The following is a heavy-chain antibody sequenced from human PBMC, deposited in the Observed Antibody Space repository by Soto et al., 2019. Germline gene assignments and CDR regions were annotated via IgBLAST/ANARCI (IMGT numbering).Heavy chain of an antibody. J-gene: IGHJ4*02. D-gene: IGHD3-22*01. CDR1: VCTFSRYA. CDR2: ISGSGGST. CDR3: AQEGGLYDSSGYYTY. Sequence: VGSLRLSCASSVCTFSRYAMSWVRHSPGKGLEWVSGISGSGGSTYYADSVKGRFTISRDNSKSTLYLQMNRLRAEDTAVYYCAQEGGLYDSSGYYTYWGQGTLVIVSS. V-gene: IGHV3-23*01.